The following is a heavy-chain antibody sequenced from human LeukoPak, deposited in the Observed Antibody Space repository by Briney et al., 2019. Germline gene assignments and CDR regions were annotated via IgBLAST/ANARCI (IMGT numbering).Heavy chain of an antibody. Sequence: GSSVKVSCKASGGTFSSYAISWVRQPPGQGLEWMGRIIPIFGTANYAQKFQGRVTITADKSTSTAYMELSSLRSEDTAVYYCARDRIDSNRYFHYWGQGTLVTVSS. CDR3: ARDRIDSNRYFHY. D-gene: IGHD3-22*01. CDR1: GGTFSSYA. CDR2: IIPIFGTA. J-gene: IGHJ4*02. V-gene: IGHV1-69*06.